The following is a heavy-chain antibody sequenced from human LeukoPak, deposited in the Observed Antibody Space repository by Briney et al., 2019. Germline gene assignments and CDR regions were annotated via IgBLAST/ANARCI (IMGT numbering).Heavy chain of an antibody. J-gene: IGHJ6*02. CDR1: GFTFSSYG. V-gene: IGHV3-30*18. CDR2: ISYDGSNK. D-gene: IGHD3-16*02. Sequence: GGSLRLSCAASGFTFSSYGMHWVRQAPGKGLEWVAVISYDGSNKYYADSVKGRFTISRDNSKNTLYLQMNSLRAEDTAVYYCAKDTGDLKTYYEYVWGSYRGAYYYGMDVWGQGTTVTVSS. CDR3: AKDTGDLKTYYEYVWGSYRGAYYYGMDV.